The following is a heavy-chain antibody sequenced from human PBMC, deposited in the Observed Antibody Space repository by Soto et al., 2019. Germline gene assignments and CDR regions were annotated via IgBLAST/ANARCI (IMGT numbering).Heavy chain of an antibody. D-gene: IGHD5-12*01. V-gene: IGHV4-59*01. J-gene: IGHJ4*02. Sequence: SETLSLTCTVSGDSISAYSWSWVRQPPGKGLEWIGNIHYNGNTKYNPSLKSRVTMSVDTSKNQFSLRLISVTAADTAIYFCAREGNLGRWLQPLDFWGQGALVTVSS. CDR2: IHYNGNT. CDR1: GDSISAYS. CDR3: AREGNLGRWLQPLDF.